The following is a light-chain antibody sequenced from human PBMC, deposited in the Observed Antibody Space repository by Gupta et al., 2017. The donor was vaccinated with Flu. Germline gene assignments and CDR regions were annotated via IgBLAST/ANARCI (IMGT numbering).Light chain of an antibody. CDR1: QSGSSY. CDR2: YAS. V-gene: IGKV3-11*01. J-gene: IGKJ5*01. Sequence: ELLLPPSPAPLSSSPGERATHSCRASQSGSSYLAWYQQKPGQAPKLLIYYASNRATGIPARFSGSGSGTDFTLTIGSLEAEDFAVYYCQQRSNGPITFGQGTRLEIK. CDR3: QQRSNGPIT.